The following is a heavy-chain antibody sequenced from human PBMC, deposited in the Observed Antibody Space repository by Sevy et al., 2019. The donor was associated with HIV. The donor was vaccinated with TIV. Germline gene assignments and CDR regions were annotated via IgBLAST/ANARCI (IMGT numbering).Heavy chain of an antibody. CDR3: AKGYGSGSPPDY. CDR2: ISGSGGST. D-gene: IGHD3-10*01. V-gene: IGHV3-23*01. CDR1: GFIFNSYA. J-gene: IGHJ4*02. Sequence: GGSLRLSCAASGFIFNSYAMIWVRQAPGKGLEWVSGISGSGGSTYYADSVKGRFTISRDNSRNTLYLEMNSLRAEDTAVYYCAKGYGSGSPPDYWGQGTLVTVSS.